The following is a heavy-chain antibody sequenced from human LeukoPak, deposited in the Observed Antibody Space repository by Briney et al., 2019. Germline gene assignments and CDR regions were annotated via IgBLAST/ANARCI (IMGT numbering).Heavy chain of an antibody. CDR3: AKDLGYYYDSSGSNYYYYGMDV. CDR2: ISCDGSNK. CDR1: GFTFSSYG. D-gene: IGHD3-22*01. V-gene: IGHV3-30*18. J-gene: IGHJ6*02. Sequence: TGGSLRLSCAASGFTFSSYGMHWVRQAPGKGLEWVAVISCDGSNKYYADSVKGRFTISRDNSKNTLYLQMNSLRAEDTAVYYCAKDLGYYYDSSGSNYYYYGMDVWGQGTTVTVSS.